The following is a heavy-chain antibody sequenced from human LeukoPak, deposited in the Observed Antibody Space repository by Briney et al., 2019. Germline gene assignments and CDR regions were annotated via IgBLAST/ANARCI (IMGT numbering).Heavy chain of an antibody. CDR1: EFTVSRNY. D-gene: IGHD4-11*01. V-gene: IGHV3-21*01. CDR2: ISSSSSYI. Sequence: GGSLRLSCTASEFTVSRNYMLWVRQAPGKGLEWVSSISSSSSYIYYADSVKGRFTISRDNAKNSLYLQMNSLRAEDAAVYYCARDDRDMTTVTTLDYWGQGTLVTVSS. CDR3: ARDDRDMTTVTTLDY. J-gene: IGHJ4*02.